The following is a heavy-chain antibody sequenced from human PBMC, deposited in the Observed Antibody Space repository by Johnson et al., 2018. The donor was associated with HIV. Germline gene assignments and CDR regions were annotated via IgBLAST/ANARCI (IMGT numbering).Heavy chain of an antibody. D-gene: IGHD4-17*01. Sequence: QVQLVESGGGLVKPGGSLRLSCAASGFTFSRYDMHWVRQAPGKGLEWGAIIWYDGSNKYYADSVKGRFTISRDNSKNTLYLQMNSLRAEDTAVYYCAKGENDYGDYGLDAFDIWGQGTMVTVSS. V-gene: IGHV3-30*02. J-gene: IGHJ3*02. CDR3: AKGENDYGDYGLDAFDI. CDR1: GFTFSRYD. CDR2: IWYDGSNK.